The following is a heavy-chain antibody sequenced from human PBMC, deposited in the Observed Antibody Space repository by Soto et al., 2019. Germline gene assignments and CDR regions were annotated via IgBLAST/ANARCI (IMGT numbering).Heavy chain of an antibody. CDR3: AHRIAAAGTWGLEYFQH. J-gene: IGHJ1*01. CDR1: GFSLSTSGVG. Sequence: GPTLVKPTQTVGLACAFCGFSLSTSGVGVGWIRQPPGKALEWLALIYWDDDKRYSPSLKSRLTITKDTSKNQVVLTMTNMDPVDTATYYCAHRIAAAGTWGLEYFQHWGQGTLVTVSS. V-gene: IGHV2-5*02. CDR2: IYWDDDK. D-gene: IGHD6-13*01.